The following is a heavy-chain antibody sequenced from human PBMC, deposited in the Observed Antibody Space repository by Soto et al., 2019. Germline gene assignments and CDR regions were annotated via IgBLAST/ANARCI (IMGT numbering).Heavy chain of an antibody. Sequence: EVQLVEWGGGLVKPGGSLRLSCAASGFSISGAWMNWVRQAPGKGLEWVGRIKTKAQGETTDYAAPVKGRFTSSRDDSENTLSLQMSSLKIEDTAVYFCTSGSVEGYWGQGTLVTVSS. D-gene: IGHD1-26*01. CDR3: TSGSVEGY. J-gene: IGHJ4*02. V-gene: IGHV3-15*07. CDR2: IKTKAQGETT. CDR1: GFSISGAW.